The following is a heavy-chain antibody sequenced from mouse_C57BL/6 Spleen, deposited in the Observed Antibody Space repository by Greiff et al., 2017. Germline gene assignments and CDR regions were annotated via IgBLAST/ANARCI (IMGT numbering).Heavy chain of an antibody. Sequence: VQLQQPGAELVKPGASVTMSCKASGYTFPSYWITWVKQRPGQGLAWIGDIYPGSGSTNYNEKFKSKATLTVDTSSSTAYMQLSSLTSEDSAVYYCASAYYYAMDYWGQGTSVTVSS. CDR3: ASAYYYAMDY. CDR2: IYPGSGST. CDR1: GYTFPSYW. J-gene: IGHJ4*01. V-gene: IGHV1-55*01.